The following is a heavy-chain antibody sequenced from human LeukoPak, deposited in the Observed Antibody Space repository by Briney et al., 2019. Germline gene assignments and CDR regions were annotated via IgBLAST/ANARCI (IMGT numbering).Heavy chain of an antibody. Sequence: GESLKISCQASGYSFTIYWITWVRQVPGKGLEWMGVIXPGDSXXXXXXXFQXQVTISADKPISTAYLQWSSLKASDTAMYYCARQSGYNKFDSWGQGTLVTVSS. CDR1: GYSFTIYW. D-gene: IGHD5-24*01. CDR3: ARQSGYNKFDS. CDR2: IXPGDSXX. V-gene: IGHV5-51*01. J-gene: IGHJ4*02.